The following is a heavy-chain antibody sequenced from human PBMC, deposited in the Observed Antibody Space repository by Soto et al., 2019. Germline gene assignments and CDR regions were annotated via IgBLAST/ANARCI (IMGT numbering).Heavy chain of an antibody. J-gene: IGHJ4*02. CDR3: AIEGAGFGF. CDR1: GFTFSASS. CDR2: IRSKANNYAT. V-gene: IGHV3-73*01. Sequence: EFQLVESGGGLVQPGGSVRLSCAASGFTFSASSMHWVRQAAGKGLEWLCRIRSKANNYATVYSEVLKGRSIISRDDSHDTMCLEMNNLRTVDTAMYYIAIEGAGFGFWGQGTLVTVSS. D-gene: IGHD1-26*01.